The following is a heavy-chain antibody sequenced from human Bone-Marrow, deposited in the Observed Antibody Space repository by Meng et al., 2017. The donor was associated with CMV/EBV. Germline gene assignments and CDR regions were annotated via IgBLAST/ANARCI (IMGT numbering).Heavy chain of an antibody. Sequence: ASVKVSCKASGYTFTSYGISWVRQAPGQGLEWMGWISAYNGNTNYAQKLQGRVTMTTDKSTSTAYMELSSLRSEDTAVYYCARAGVLRGMDVWGQGTTVTVSS. V-gene: IGHV1-18*01. CDR1: GYTFTSYG. J-gene: IGHJ6*02. CDR2: ISAYNGNT. CDR3: ARAGVLRGMDV. D-gene: IGHD2-8*02.